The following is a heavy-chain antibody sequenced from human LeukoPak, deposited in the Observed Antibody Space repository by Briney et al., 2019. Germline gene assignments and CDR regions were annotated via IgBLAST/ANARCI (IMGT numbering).Heavy chain of an antibody. CDR2: INHSGST. D-gene: IGHD1-26*01. J-gene: IGHJ4*02. Sequence: SETLSLTCAVYGGSFSGYYWSWIRQPPGKGLEWIGEINHSGSTNYNPSLKSRVTISVDTSKNQFSLKLSSVTAADTAVYYCARGSGSYAYWGQGTLVTVSS. V-gene: IGHV4-34*01. CDR3: ARGSGSYAY. CDR1: GGSFSGYY.